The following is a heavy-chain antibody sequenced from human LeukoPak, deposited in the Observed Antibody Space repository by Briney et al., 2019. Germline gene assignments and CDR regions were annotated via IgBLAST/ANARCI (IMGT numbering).Heavy chain of an antibody. CDR2: IYYSGST. CDR1: GGSISSYY. Sequence: SETLSLTCTVSGGSISSYYWSWIRQPPGKGLEWIGYIYYSGSTNYNPSLKSRVTISVDTSKNQFSLKLSSVAAADTAVCYCARGLFGVFDYWGQGTLVTVSS. V-gene: IGHV4-59*01. CDR3: ARGLFGVFDY. D-gene: IGHD3-3*01. J-gene: IGHJ4*02.